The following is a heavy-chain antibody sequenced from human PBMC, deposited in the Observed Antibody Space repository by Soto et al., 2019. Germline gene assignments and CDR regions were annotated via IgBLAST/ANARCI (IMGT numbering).Heavy chain of an antibody. CDR2: IYSSRHT. J-gene: IGHJ4*02. V-gene: IGHV4-59*12. Sequence: QVQLQESGPGLVKPSETLSLTCTVSGDSISSYYWNWIRQPPGKGLEWIGYIYSSRHTHYNPSLKSRVTMSLDTSKNQFSLILNSVTAADTAVYYCARDSFNTGLYFDYWGRGILVTVSS. CDR3: ARDSFNTGLYFDY. CDR1: GDSISSYY. D-gene: IGHD2-8*02.